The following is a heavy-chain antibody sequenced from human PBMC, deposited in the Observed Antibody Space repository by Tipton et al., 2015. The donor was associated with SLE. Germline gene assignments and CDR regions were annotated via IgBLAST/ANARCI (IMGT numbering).Heavy chain of an antibody. Sequence: LRLSCNVSGGSISRSTYYWGWIRQPPGKGLEWIGTIYYLGNTYYNPSLKSRVTMSVDTSMNHFSLKLSSVTAADTAVYYCAKLRRPAVTLYYMDVWGKGTTVTISS. CDR2: IYYLGNT. V-gene: IGHV4-39*02. J-gene: IGHJ6*03. CDR3: AKLRRPAVTLYYMDV. CDR1: GGSISRSTYY. D-gene: IGHD2-15*01.